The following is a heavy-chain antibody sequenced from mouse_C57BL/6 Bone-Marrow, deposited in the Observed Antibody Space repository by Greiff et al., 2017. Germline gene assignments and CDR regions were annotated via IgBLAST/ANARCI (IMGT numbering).Heavy chain of an antibody. Sequence: QVQLQQPGAELVKPGASVKMSCKASGYTFTSYWITWVKQRPGQGLEWIGDIYPGRGSTNYNEKFKSKATLTVDTSSSTAYMQLSSLTSEDSAVYYCARSRDYDGAMDYWGQGTSVTVSS. V-gene: IGHV1-55*01. D-gene: IGHD2-4*01. J-gene: IGHJ4*01. CDR1: GYTFTSYW. CDR3: ARSRDYDGAMDY. CDR2: IYPGRGST.